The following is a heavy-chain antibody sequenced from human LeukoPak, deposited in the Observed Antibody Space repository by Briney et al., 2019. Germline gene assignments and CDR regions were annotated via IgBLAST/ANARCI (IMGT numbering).Heavy chain of an antibody. D-gene: IGHD6-19*01. V-gene: IGHV3-23*01. Sequence: GGSLRLSCAASGFTFSSYAMSWVRQAPGKGLKGVSAIDASGGSTYYADSVKGRFTISRDNSKNTFFLQMNTLRAADTAVYYCAKGSGSGWYGWFAPWGQGTLVTVSS. CDR1: GFTFSSYA. J-gene: IGHJ5*02. CDR2: IDASGGST. CDR3: AKGSGSGWYGWFAP.